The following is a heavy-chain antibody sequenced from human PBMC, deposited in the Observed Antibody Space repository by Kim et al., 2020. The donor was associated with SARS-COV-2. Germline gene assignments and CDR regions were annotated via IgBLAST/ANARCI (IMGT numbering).Heavy chain of an antibody. J-gene: IGHJ6*02. CDR2: IIPIFGTA. CDR3: ARVGWEPSRYYYYGMDV. Sequence: SVKVSCKASGGTFSSYAISWVRQAPGQGLEWMGGIIPIFGTANYAQKFQGRVTITADESTSTAYMELSSLRSEDTAVYYCARVGWEPSRYYYYGMDVWGQGTTVTVSS. CDR1: GGTFSSYA. D-gene: IGHD1-26*01. V-gene: IGHV1-69*13.